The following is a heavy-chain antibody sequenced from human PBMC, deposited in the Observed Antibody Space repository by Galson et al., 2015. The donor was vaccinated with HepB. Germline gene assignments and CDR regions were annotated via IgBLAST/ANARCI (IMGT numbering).Heavy chain of an antibody. J-gene: IGHJ4*02. CDR3: ASNGGDYNDF. CDR1: GFTFSSYW. D-gene: IGHD2-21*01. CDR2: IKQDGSEK. V-gene: IGHV3-7*01. Sequence: SLRLSCAASGFTFSSYWMSWVRQAPGKGLEWVANIKQDGSEKYYVDSVKGRFAISRDNAKNSLYLQMNSLRVEDTAVYYCASNGGDYNDFWGQGTLVTVSS.